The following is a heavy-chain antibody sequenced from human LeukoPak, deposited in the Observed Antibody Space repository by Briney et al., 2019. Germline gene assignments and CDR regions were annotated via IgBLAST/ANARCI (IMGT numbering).Heavy chain of an antibody. Sequence: SETLSLTYTVSGGSISSSSSYWGWVRQPPGKGPEWIASIYYSGLTYDNPSLKSRVSISVDPSKNHFSLKVSSVTAADTAVYYCASGTFDDYGDYDRGDFFDHWGQGTLVTVSS. J-gene: IGHJ4*02. CDR3: ASGTFDDYGDYDRGDFFDH. D-gene: IGHD4-17*01. CDR2: IYYSGLT. V-gene: IGHV4-39*02. CDR1: GGSISSSSSY.